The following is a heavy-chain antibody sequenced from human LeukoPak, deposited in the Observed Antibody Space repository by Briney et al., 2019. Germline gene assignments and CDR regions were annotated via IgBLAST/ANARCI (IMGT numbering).Heavy chain of an antibody. V-gene: IGHV3-74*01. CDR1: GFTFSSYW. CDR3: AKGGSYRSQPYFDY. CDR2: INSDGSTT. J-gene: IGHJ4*02. D-gene: IGHD3-16*02. Sequence: TGGSLRLSCAASGFTFSSYWMHWVRQAPGKGLVWVSRINSDGSTTSYADSVKGRFTISRDNSKNTVYLQMNSLRAEDTAVYYCAKGGSYRSQPYFDYWGQGTPVTVSS.